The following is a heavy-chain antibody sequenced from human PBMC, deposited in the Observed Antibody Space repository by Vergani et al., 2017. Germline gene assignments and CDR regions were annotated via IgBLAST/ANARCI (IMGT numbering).Heavy chain of an antibody. CDR3: ARNQGYYDSSGYDLDY. CDR2: IIPIFGTA. D-gene: IGHD3-22*01. V-gene: IGHV1-69*01. J-gene: IGHJ4*02. Sequence: QVQLVQSGAEVKKPGSSVKVSCKASGGTFSSYAISWVRQAPGQGLEWMGGIIPIFGTAKDAQKFQGRVPITAEESTSTAYMELSSLRSEDTAVYYCARNQGYYDSSGYDLDYWGQGTLVTVSS. CDR1: GGTFSSYA.